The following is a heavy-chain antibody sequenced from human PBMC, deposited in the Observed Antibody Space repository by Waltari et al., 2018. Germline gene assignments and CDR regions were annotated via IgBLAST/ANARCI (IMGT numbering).Heavy chain of an antibody. Sequence: VRLVESGGVLIQPGGSLRPPGAASGFIVGGHYLGVVRQAPGKGQEWVSVISGGGTTYYADSVKGRFTISRDNSKNTLYLQMNSLRVEDTAFYYCASRGEEAPGASGWGWGYGFWGQGTLVTVSS. D-gene: IGHD2-2*01. V-gene: IGHV3-53*01. CDR1: GFIVGGHY. J-gene: IGHJ4*02. CDR3: ASRGEEAPGASGWGWGYGF. CDR2: ISGGGTT.